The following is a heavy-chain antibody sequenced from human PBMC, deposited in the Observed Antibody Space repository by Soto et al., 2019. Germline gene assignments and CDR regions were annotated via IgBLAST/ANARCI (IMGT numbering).Heavy chain of an antibody. CDR2: IYYSGST. Sequence: SETLSLTCTVSGGSISGYYWSWIRQPPGKGLEWIGYIYYSGSTNYNPSLKSRVTISVDTSKNQFSLKLSSVTAADTAVYYCAGYYYDNQSGMDVWGQGTTVTVSS. J-gene: IGHJ6*02. CDR1: GGSISGYY. V-gene: IGHV4-59*01. D-gene: IGHD3-22*01. CDR3: AGYYYDNQSGMDV.